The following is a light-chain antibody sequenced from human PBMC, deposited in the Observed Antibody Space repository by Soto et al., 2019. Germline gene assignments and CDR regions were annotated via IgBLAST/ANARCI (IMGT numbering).Light chain of an antibody. CDR3: QQSYINTAWT. Sequence: IQMTQSPSSLSASVGDRVTITCRASQSISNILNWYQQKPGKAPKLLIYAASILQIGVPSRFSGSGSGTDFTLTITNLQPEDFATYYCQQSYINTAWTFGQGTKVEIK. CDR1: QSISNI. J-gene: IGKJ1*01. V-gene: IGKV1-39*01. CDR2: AAS.